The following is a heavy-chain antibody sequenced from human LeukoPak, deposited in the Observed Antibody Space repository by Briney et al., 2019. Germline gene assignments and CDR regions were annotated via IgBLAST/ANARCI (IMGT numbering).Heavy chain of an antibody. J-gene: IGHJ5*02. CDR2: ISSSGSTM. CDR3: AREATMVRGVRQGNWFDP. V-gene: IGHV3-48*03. CDR1: GFTFSSYE. Sequence: GGSLRLSCAASGFTFSSYEMNWVRQAPGKGLEWVSYISSSGSTMYYADSVKGRFTISRDNAKNSLYLQMNSLRAEDTAVYYCAREATMVRGVRQGNWFDPWGQGTLVTVSS. D-gene: IGHD3-10*01.